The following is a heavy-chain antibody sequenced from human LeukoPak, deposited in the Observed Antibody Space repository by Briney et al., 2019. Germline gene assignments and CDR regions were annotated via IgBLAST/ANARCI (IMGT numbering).Heavy chain of an antibody. V-gene: IGHV1-2*06. Sequence: ASVKVSCKASGYTFTGYYMHWVRQAPGQGLEWMGRINPNSGGTNYAQKFQGRVTMTRDTSISTAYRELSRLRSDDTAVYYCARDVAVADSVLFDYWGQGTLVTVSS. CDR3: ARDVAVADSVLFDY. CDR1: GYTFTGYY. J-gene: IGHJ4*02. D-gene: IGHD6-19*01. CDR2: INPNSGGT.